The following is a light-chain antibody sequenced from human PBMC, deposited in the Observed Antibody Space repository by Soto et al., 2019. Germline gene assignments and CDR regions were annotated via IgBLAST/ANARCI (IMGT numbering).Light chain of an antibody. CDR2: RAS. Sequence: DIQMTQSPSSLSASAGDRVTITCRASQAINGYLNWYQQKRGKAPKLLIFRASTLHSEVPSRFSGSGSGTEFTLTISGLQPEDLGTYYCQQSYTSPFTFDQGTRLEI. CDR1: QAINGY. J-gene: IGKJ2*01. V-gene: IGKV1-39*01. CDR3: QQSYTSPFT.